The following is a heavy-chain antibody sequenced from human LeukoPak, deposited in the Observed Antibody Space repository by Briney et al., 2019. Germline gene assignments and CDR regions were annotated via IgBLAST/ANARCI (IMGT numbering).Heavy chain of an antibody. Sequence: ASVKVSCKASGYTFTDYYIHWVRQAPGQGLEWMGWINPQNDGKKYAEKSQDRVTMTMDTSISTAYMDLSRLRSDDTAVYYCARDLYYNTDGSYRPSDAFDVWGQGTLVTVSS. J-gene: IGHJ3*01. D-gene: IGHD3-22*01. V-gene: IGHV1-2*02. CDR3: ARDLYYNTDGSYRPSDAFDV. CDR2: INPQNDGK. CDR1: GYTFTDYY.